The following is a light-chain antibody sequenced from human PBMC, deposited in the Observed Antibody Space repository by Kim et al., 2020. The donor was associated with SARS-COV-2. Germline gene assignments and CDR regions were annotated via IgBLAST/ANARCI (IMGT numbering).Light chain of an antibody. CDR1: QSISSY. Sequence: SASVGDRVTITCQASQSISSYLNWYQQKPGKAPKLLIYAASSLQSGVPSRFSGGGSGTDFTLSISSLQPEDFATYYCQQSYSTPYTFGQGTKLEI. V-gene: IGKV1-39*01. CDR3: QQSYSTPYT. CDR2: AAS. J-gene: IGKJ2*01.